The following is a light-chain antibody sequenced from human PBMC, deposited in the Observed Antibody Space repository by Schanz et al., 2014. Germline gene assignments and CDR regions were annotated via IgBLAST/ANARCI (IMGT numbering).Light chain of an antibody. Sequence: EIVLTQSPGTLSLSPGERATLSCRASQSVSSNYLAWYQQKPGQAPRLLIYGAFTRATAIPDRFSGSGSGTDFTLTISRLEPEDFAVYYCQQYGSSPPTFGQGTKVEIK. V-gene: IGKV3-20*01. CDR3: QQYGSSPPT. CDR1: QSVSSNY. J-gene: IGKJ1*01. CDR2: GAF.